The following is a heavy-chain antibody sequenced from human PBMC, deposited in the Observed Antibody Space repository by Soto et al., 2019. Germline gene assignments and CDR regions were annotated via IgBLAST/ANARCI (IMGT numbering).Heavy chain of an antibody. CDR3: VEGWNDF. CDR1: GFMFSSAW. Sequence: VQMVQSGGDLVQPGGSLRLSCVTSGFMFSSAWMSWVRQAPGKGLEWVARIKSKADAGARDYAAPVKGRFTISRDDSKNTVYLQMNGLRAEDTAVYYCVEGWNDFWGQGTLVTVSS. CDR2: IKSKADAGAR. V-gene: IGHV3-15*01. J-gene: IGHJ4*02. D-gene: IGHD1-1*01.